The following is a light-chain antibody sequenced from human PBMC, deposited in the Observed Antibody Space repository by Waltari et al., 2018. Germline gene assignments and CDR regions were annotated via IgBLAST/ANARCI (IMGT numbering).Light chain of an antibody. CDR3: SSYTSSNTVV. CDR2: DVS. J-gene: IGLJ2*01. CDR1: SSDVGGYNY. Sequence: QSALTQPASVSGSPGQSITIPCSGTSSDVGGYNYVSWYQQYPGKAPKLMIYDVSPRPSGFSDRFSGSKSGSTASLTISGLQAEDEADYYCSSYTSSNTVVFGGGTKLTVL. V-gene: IGLV2-14*03.